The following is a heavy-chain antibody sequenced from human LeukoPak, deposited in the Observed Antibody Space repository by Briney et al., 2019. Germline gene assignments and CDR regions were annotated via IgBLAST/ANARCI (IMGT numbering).Heavy chain of an antibody. CDR1: GGSISSGGYY. CDR2: IYHSGST. Sequence: SETLSLTCTVSGGSISSGGYYWSWIRQPPGEGLEWIAYIYHSGSTFYNPSLKSRVTISVDRSKNQFSLKLSSVTAADTAVYYCARVVVVAATPDYWGQGTLVTVSS. D-gene: IGHD2-15*01. CDR3: ARVVVVAATPDY. J-gene: IGHJ4*02. V-gene: IGHV4-30-2*01.